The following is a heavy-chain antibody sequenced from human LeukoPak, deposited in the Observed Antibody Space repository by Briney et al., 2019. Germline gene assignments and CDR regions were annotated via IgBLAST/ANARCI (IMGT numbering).Heavy chain of an antibody. CDR2: IKYDESEK. V-gene: IGHV3-7*01. CDR1: GFTFSSFW. J-gene: IGHJ4*02. D-gene: IGHD1-1*01. CDR3: ARITTNGYFEY. Sequence: GGSLRLSCAASGFTFSSFWMGWVRQAPGKGLEWVASIKYDESEKHHVDSVKGRFTVSRGNAKNSLYLQMNNLRAEDTAVYFCARITTNGYFEYWGQGTLVTVSS.